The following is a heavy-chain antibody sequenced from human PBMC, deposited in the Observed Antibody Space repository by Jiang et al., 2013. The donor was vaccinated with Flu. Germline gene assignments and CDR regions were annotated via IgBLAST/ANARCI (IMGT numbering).Heavy chain of an antibody. CDR1: FTNYA. D-gene: IGHD6-6*01. CDR2: INTNTGNP. V-gene: IGHV7-4-1*02. J-gene: IGHJ5*02. Sequence: FTNYAMNWVRQAPGQGLEWMGWINTNTGNPTYAQGFTGRFVFSLDTSVSTAYLQISSLKAEDTAVYYCARGAEYSSSSGKRLNWFDPWGQGTLVTVSS. CDR3: ARGAEYSSSSGKRLNWFDP.